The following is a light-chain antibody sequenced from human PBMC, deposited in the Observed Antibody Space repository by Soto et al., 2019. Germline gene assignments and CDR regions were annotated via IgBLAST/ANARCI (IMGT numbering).Light chain of an antibody. CDR1: SSDVGFYNY. V-gene: IGLV2-11*01. CDR2: DVS. Sequence: QSALTQPRSVSGSPGQSVTISCTGTSSDVGFYNYVSWYQQHPGKAPRLMIYDVSQRPSGVPDRFSGSKSGNTASLTVSGLQAEDEADYYCCSYAGSYTVIFGGGTKLTVL. CDR3: CSYAGSYTVI. J-gene: IGLJ2*01.